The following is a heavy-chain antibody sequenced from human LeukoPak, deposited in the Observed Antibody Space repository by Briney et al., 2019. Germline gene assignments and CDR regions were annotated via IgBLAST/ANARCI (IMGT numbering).Heavy chain of an antibody. CDR3: ARLLPPYDNGHGPFDS. CDR1: GFTFSSYA. D-gene: IGHD2/OR15-2a*01. J-gene: IGHJ4*02. V-gene: IGHV3-30-3*01. CDR2: ISYDGSNK. Sequence: GRSLRLSCAASGFTFSSYAMHWVRQAPGKGLEWVAVISYDGSNKYYADSVKGRFTISRDNSKNTLYLQMNSLRAEDTAVFFCARLLPPYDNGHGPFDSWGRGTLVTVSS.